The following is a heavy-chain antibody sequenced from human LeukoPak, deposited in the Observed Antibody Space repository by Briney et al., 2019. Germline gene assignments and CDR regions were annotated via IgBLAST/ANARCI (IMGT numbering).Heavy chain of an antibody. CDR1: GFTFSNYA. Sequence: PGGSLRLSCAASGFTFSNYAMTWARQAPGKGLEWVSGIRAGGGSTNFADSVRGRFTLSTDNSKNTLYLQMNSLRAEDAAIYYCAKDGGSGMGFDPWGQGTLVTVSS. D-gene: IGHD3-10*01. CDR3: AKDGGSGMGFDP. V-gene: IGHV3-23*01. CDR2: IRAGGGST. J-gene: IGHJ5*02.